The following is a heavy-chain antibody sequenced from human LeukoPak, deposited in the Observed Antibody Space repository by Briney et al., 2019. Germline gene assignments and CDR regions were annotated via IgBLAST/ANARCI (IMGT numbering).Heavy chain of an antibody. CDR1: GFTFSNYD. CDR3: AKGRADAYTFDY. J-gene: IGHJ4*02. V-gene: IGHV3-23*01. D-gene: IGHD5-24*01. Sequence: PGGSLRLSCAASGFTFSNYDMNWVRQAPGKGLEWVSGIRVIGGTTYYADSVKGRFTISRDNSKNTLYLQMNSLRVDDTAVYYCAKGRADAYTFDYWGQGTLVTISA. CDR2: IRVIGGTT.